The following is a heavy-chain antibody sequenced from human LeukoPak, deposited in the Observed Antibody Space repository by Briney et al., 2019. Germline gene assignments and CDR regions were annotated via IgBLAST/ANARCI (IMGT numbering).Heavy chain of an antibody. CDR2: ISYDGSNK. V-gene: IGHV3-30*18. Sequence: PGGSLRLSCAASGLTFSSYGMHWVRQAPGKGLEWVAVISYDGSNKYYADSVKGRFTISRGNSKNTLYLQMNSLRAEDTAVYYCAKDHSGYSYGYGYWGQGTLVTVSS. D-gene: IGHD5-18*01. J-gene: IGHJ4*02. CDR3: AKDHSGYSYGYGY. CDR1: GLTFSSYG.